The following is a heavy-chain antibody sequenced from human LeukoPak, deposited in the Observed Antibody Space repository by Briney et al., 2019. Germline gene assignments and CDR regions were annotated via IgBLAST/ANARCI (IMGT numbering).Heavy chain of an antibody. CDR2: SGGSGGAT. V-gene: IGHV3-23*01. CDR3: AKGKDFNGYYVDS. Sequence: GGSLRLSCAASGFTFSSFGMGWVRQSPETGLEWVSVSGGSGGATHYAEYVKGRFTISRDNSKNTLYLEMSRLRADDTAVYYCAKGKDFNGYYVDSWGQGTLVTVSS. J-gene: IGHJ4*02. CDR1: GFTFSSFG. D-gene: IGHD3-3*01.